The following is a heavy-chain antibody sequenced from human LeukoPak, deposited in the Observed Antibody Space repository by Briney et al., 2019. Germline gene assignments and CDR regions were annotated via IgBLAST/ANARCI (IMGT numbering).Heavy chain of an antibody. V-gene: IGHV4-34*01. CDR1: GGSFSGYY. D-gene: IGHD3-16*01. CDR2: INHSGST. CDR3: ARAGLDYDYGDN. Sequence: PSETLSLTCAVYGGSFSGYYWSWIRQPPREGLEWIGEINHSGSTNYNPSLKSRVTISVDTSKNQFSLKLSSVTAADTAVYYCARAGLDYDYGDNWGQGTLVTVSS. J-gene: IGHJ4*02.